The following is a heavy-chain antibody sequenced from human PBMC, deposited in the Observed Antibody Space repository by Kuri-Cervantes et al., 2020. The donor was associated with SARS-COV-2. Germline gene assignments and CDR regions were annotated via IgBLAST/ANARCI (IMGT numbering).Heavy chain of an antibody. Sequence: ASVKVSCKASGYTFTGYFMHWVRQAPGQGLEWMGWINTNSGDTNYAQKFQGWITMTRDTSIRTVYMELNRLRSDDTAVYYCARSTTFRRLVVISQGGAFDIWGQGTMVTVSS. CDR1: GYTFTGYF. D-gene: IGHD3-22*01. J-gene: IGHJ3*02. CDR2: INTNSGDT. CDR3: ARSTTFRRLVVISQGGAFDI. V-gene: IGHV1-2*04.